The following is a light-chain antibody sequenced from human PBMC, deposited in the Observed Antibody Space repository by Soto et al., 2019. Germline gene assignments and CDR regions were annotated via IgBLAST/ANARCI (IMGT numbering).Light chain of an antibody. CDR2: DAS. Sequence: DIQMTQSPSTLSASVGDRVTITCRASQSINIWLAWYQQKAGKAPKLLIYDASTLESGVPSRFSGSGSRTEFTLTISSLQPDDFATYYCQQYSAKWAFGQGTKVDIK. CDR3: QQYSAKWA. J-gene: IGKJ1*01. V-gene: IGKV1-5*01. CDR1: QSINIW.